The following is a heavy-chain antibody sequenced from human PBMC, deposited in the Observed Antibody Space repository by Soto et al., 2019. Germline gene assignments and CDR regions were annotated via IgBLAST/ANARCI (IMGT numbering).Heavy chain of an antibody. CDR3: ARPGIAVAGPPNYGMDV. D-gene: IGHD6-19*01. CDR2: INAGNGNT. CDR1: GYTFTSYA. Sequence: ASVKVSCKASGYTFTSYAMHWVRQAPGQRLEWMGWINAGNGNTKYSQKFQGRVTITRDTSASTAYMELSSLRSEDTAVYYCARPGIAVAGPPNYGMDVWGQGTTVTSP. V-gene: IGHV1-3*01. J-gene: IGHJ6*02.